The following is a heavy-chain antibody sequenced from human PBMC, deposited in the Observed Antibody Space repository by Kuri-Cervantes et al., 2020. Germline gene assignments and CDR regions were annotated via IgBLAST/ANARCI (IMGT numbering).Heavy chain of an antibody. CDR1: GFTFDGYA. J-gene: IGHJ3*02. CDR3: AKDLKPRGVLHLGELSFPDAFDI. CDR2: ISWSSGSI. V-gene: IGHV3-9*01. Sequence: GGSLRLSCAASGFTFDGYAMHWVRQAPGKGLEWVSGISWSSGSIGYADSVKGRFTISRDDAKNSLYLQMNSLRAEDTALYYCAKDLKPRGVLHLGELSFPDAFDIWGQGTMVTVSS. D-gene: IGHD3-16*02.